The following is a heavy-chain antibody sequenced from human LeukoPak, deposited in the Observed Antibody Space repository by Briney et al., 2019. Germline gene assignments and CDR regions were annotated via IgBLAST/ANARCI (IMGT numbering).Heavy chain of an antibody. CDR3: TKEYGFSGYLGQGRGYFDY. V-gene: IGHV3-23*01. J-gene: IGHJ4*02. D-gene: IGHD3-22*01. CDR1: GLTFSSYA. CDR2: IRGTGSST. Sequence: GGSLRLSCGASGLTFSSYAIAWVRQDPGKGLEWVSSIRGTGSSTYYSESVKDRFTIYRENSKSTLYLQINSLRAENTAIYFCTKEYGFSGYLGQGRGYFDYWGKETLVTVSS.